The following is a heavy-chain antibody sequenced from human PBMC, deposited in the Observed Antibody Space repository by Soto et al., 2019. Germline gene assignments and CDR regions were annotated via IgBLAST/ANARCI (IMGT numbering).Heavy chain of an antibody. Sequence: GESLKISCKGSGYSFTSYWITWVRQLPGKGLEWMGRIDASDSYTNYSPSFQGQVTISADKSISTAYLQWSSLKASDTAMHYCARLDGIFGVVTNRYYGMDVWGQGTTVTVSS. V-gene: IGHV5-10-1*04. D-gene: IGHD3-3*01. J-gene: IGHJ6*02. CDR2: IDASDSYT. CDR3: ARLDGIFGVVTNRYYGMDV. CDR1: GYSFTSYW.